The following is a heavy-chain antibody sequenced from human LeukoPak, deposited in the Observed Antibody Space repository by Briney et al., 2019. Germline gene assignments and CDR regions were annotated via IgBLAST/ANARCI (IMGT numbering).Heavy chain of an antibody. Sequence: QTGGSLRLSCAASGFIFSNYAMTWVRQAPGKGLEWVSIIGGVSESFYYADSVKGRFTVSRDNSKDTLYLQINSLRAEDTAVYYCAKDIQPPDSQIAAAGYFDYWGQGTLVTVSS. CDR1: GFIFSNYA. CDR2: IGGVSESF. J-gene: IGHJ4*02. V-gene: IGHV3-23*01. D-gene: IGHD6-13*01. CDR3: AKDIQPPDSQIAAAGYFDY.